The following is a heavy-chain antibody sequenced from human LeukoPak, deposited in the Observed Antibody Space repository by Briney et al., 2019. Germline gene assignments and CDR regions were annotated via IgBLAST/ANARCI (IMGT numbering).Heavy chain of an antibody. Sequence: GGSLRLSCAASGFTFSTYWMHWVRQAPGKGLVWVSRITSDGSVTIYGDGSGTSYADSVKGRFTISRDNAKNTLYLQMNSLRAEDRAVYYCARYLSGQPHHWGQGTLVTVSS. V-gene: IGHV3-74*01. CDR3: ARYLSGQPHH. CDR1: GFTFSTYW. CDR2: ITSDGSVTIYGDGSGT. D-gene: IGHD2-2*01. J-gene: IGHJ4*02.